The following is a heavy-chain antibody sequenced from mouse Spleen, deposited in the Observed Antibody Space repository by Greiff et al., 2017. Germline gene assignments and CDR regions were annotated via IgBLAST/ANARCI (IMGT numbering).Heavy chain of an antibody. Sequence: QVQLQQPVAELVRPGTSVKLSCKASGYTFTSYWMHWVKQRPGQGLEWIGVIDPSDSYTNYNQKFKGKATLTVDTSSSTAYMQLSSLTSEDSAVYYCARWDYGSSYYFDYWGQGTTLTVSS. CDR1: GYTFTSYW. V-gene: IGHV1-59*01. D-gene: IGHD1-1*01. CDR2: IDPSDSYT. CDR3: ARWDYGSSYYFDY. J-gene: IGHJ2*01.